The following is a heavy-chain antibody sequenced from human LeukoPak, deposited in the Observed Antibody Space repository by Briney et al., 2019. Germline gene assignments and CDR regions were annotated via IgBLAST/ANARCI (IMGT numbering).Heavy chain of an antibody. J-gene: IGHJ6*02. D-gene: IGHD3-10*01. CDR1: GFTFGDYA. Sequence: PGGSLRLSCAASGFTFGDYAMHWVRQAPGKGLEWVSGICWNSGSKGYADSVKGRFTISRDNAKNSLYLQMNSLRAEDTALYYCAKENYYATSGMDVWGRGTTVTVSS. CDR3: AKENYYATSGMDV. V-gene: IGHV3-9*01. CDR2: ICWNSGSK.